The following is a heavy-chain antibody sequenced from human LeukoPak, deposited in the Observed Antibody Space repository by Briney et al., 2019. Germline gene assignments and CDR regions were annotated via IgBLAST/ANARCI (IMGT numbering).Heavy chain of an antibody. CDR3: ASKRLRFYYYYGMDV. CDR2: IIPIFGTA. V-gene: IGHV1-69*13. CDR1: GYTFTYRY. D-gene: IGHD5-12*01. J-gene: IGHJ6*02. Sequence: SVKVSCKASGYTFTYRYLHWVRQAPGQGLEWMGGIIPIFGTANYAQKFQGRVTITADESTSTAYMELSSLRSEDTAVYYCASKRLRFYYYYGMDVWGQGTTVTVSS.